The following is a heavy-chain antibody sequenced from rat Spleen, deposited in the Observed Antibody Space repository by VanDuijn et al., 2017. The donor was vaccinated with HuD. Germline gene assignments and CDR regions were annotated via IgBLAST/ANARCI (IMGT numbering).Heavy chain of an antibody. CDR2: ISYDGSST. Sequence: EVQLVESGGGLVQPGRSLKLSCAASGFTFTDYYMAWVRQAPTKGLEWVATISYDGSSTYYRDSVKGRFTISRDNAKSTLYLQMDSLRSEDTATYYCARRLGEGVMDAWGQGTLVTVSS. CDR1: GFTFTDYY. CDR3: ARRLGEGVMDA. V-gene: IGHV5-7*01. J-gene: IGHJ3*01. D-gene: IGHD5-1*01.